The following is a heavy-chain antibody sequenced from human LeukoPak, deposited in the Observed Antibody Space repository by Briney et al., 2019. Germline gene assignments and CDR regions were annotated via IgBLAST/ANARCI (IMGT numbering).Heavy chain of an antibody. CDR1: GFTLTNYW. Sequence: GGSLRLSCAASGFTLTNYWMTWVRQAPGKGLEWVANINKDGSEKQYVDSVKGRFTISRHNPKNSVYLQMSSLRVEDSAVYYCARDPVQDFDFWGQGIMVTVSS. CDR2: INKDGSEK. V-gene: IGHV3-7*01. CDR3: ARDPVQDFDF. J-gene: IGHJ4*02.